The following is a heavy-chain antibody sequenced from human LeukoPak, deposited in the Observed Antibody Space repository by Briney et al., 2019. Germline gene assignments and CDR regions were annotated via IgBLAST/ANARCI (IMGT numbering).Heavy chain of an antibody. V-gene: IGHV3-23*01. J-gene: IGHJ4*02. Sequence: GGSLRLSCAASGFTFSSYAMSWVRQAPGKGLEWVSAISGSGGSTYYADSVKGRFTISRDNSKNTLYLEMNSLRAEDTAVYYCATDKLGSGYASDFDYWGQGTLVTVSS. CDR3: ATDKLGSGYASDFDY. D-gene: IGHD2-15*01. CDR1: GFTFSSYA. CDR2: ISGSGGST.